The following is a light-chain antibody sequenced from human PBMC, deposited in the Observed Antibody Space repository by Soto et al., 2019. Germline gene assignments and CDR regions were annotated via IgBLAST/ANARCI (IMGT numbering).Light chain of an antibody. Sequence: QPTSVXGSXXQSXXXSXTGTSXXVGSYNYVSWYQQHPGKAPKLMIYDVSDRPSGVSIRFSGSKSGNTASLTISGLQAEDEADYYCSSYTSRSTPYGFGTGTKVTVL. CDR2: DVS. J-gene: IGLJ1*01. CDR1: SXXVGSYNY. V-gene: IGLV2-14*01. CDR3: SSYTSRSTPYG.